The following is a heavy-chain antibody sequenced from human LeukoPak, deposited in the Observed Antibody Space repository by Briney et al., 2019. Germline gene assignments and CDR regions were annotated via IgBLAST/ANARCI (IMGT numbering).Heavy chain of an antibody. V-gene: IGHV3-53*01. CDR2: IHSGGST. CDR3: ARGLAQAGILGVFDY. J-gene: IGHJ4*02. CDR1: GFAVSSNH. D-gene: IGHD6-13*01. Sequence: GGSLRLSCAASGFAVSSNHMNWVRQAPGKGLEWVSLIHSGGSTYYADSVKGRFTISRDNSRNTLDLQMNTLRAEDTAVYYCARGLAQAGILGVFDYWGQGTLVTVSS.